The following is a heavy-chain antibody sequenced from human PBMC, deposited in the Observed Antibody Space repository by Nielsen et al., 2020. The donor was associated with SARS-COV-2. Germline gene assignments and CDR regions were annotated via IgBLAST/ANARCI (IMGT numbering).Heavy chain of an antibody. D-gene: IGHD5-24*01. Sequence: GESLKISCAASGFTFSSYGMHWVRQAPGKGLEWVAVISYDGSNKYYADSVKGRFTISRDNSKNTLYLQMNSLRAEDTAVYYCAKDQSRWLQLNNFDYWGQGTLVTVSS. J-gene: IGHJ4*02. CDR1: GFTFSSYG. CDR2: ISYDGSNK. V-gene: IGHV3-30*18. CDR3: AKDQSRWLQLNNFDY.